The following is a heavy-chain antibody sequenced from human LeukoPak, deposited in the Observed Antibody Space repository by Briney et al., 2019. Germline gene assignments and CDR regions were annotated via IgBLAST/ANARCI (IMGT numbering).Heavy chain of an antibody. CDR3: AREKVVIAATHYYGMDV. J-gene: IGHJ6*02. CDR2: TYYRSKWYN. CDR1: GDRVSTNNAA. Sequence: SQTLSLTCAISGDRVSTNNAAWSWIRQSPSRGLEGLGRTYYRSKWYNYYAGSVKSRIIFNPDTSKNQFSLQLNSVTPEDTAVYYCAREKVVIAATHYYGMDVWGQGTTVTVSS. D-gene: IGHD2-15*01. V-gene: IGHV6-1*01.